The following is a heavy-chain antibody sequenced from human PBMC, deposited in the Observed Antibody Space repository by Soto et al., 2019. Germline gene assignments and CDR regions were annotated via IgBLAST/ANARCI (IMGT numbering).Heavy chain of an antibody. D-gene: IGHD4-4*01. Sequence: GGSLRLSCAASGFTFSSYGMHWVRQAPGKGLEWVAVISYDGSNKYYADSVKGRFTISRDNSKNTLYLQMNSLRAEDTAVYYCAKEIDSVRPYYYYGMDVWGQGTTVTVSS. CDR1: GFTFSSYG. CDR2: ISYDGSNK. CDR3: AKEIDSVRPYYYYGMDV. J-gene: IGHJ6*02. V-gene: IGHV3-30*18.